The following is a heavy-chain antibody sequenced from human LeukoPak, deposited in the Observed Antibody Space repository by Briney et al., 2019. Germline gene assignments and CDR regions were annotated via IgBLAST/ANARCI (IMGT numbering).Heavy chain of an antibody. D-gene: IGHD6-13*01. J-gene: IGHJ5*02. CDR3: ARGVAENGNPNYFDP. CDR2: VWSDGTRE. V-gene: IGHV3-33*01. CDR1: GFIFSRYA. Sequence: GTSLRLSCAASGFIFSRYAMHWVRQAPGTWLEWVAVVWSDGTREYYIDSVKGRFTISRDNSKNTLYLQMNSLRAEDTAVYSCARGVAENGNPNYFDPWGRGTLVTVSS.